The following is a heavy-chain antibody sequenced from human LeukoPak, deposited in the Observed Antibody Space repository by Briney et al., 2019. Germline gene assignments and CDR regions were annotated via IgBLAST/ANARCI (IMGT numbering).Heavy chain of an antibody. CDR3: ATTTVSDLGRWTIFNY. CDR1: RFTFGGYG. D-gene: IGHD4-11*01. Sequence: GGSLRLSCAASRFTFGGYGMSWVRQAPGKGLEWVANIQPGGSESYYVDSVKGRFTISRDNGDNSLYLQMNSLRDEDTAVYYCATTTVSDLGRWTIFNYWGQGTLVTVSS. J-gene: IGHJ4*02. CDR2: IQPGGSES. V-gene: IGHV3-7*01.